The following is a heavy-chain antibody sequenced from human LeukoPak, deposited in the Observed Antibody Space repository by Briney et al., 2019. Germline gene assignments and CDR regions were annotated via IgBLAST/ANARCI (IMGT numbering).Heavy chain of an antibody. J-gene: IGHJ4*02. Sequence: PGGCLRLSCAASGFTFSSYSMNWVRQAPGKGLEWVSSISSSGSYIYYADPVKGRFTISRDNANKSLYLQLNSLRAEDTAVYFCAREPIYGLNFDYWGQGTLVSFSS. CDR1: GFTFSSYS. V-gene: IGHV3-21*01. CDR2: ISSSGSYI. D-gene: IGHD2/OR15-2a*01. CDR3: AREPIYGLNFDY.